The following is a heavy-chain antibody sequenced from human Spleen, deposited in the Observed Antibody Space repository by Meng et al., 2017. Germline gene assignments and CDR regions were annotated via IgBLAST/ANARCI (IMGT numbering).Heavy chain of an antibody. CDR1: SDSISPYF. Sequence: SETLSLTCTVSSDSISPYFWSWIRQPPGKGLEWLGYIYYSGNTNYNPSLKSRVTISVDKSKNQFSLKLTSVTAADTAVYYCARDGTQYAFDMWGQGRMVTVSS. CDR2: IYYSGNT. D-gene: IGHD1/OR15-1a*01. V-gene: IGHV4-59*01. CDR3: ARDGTQYAFDM. J-gene: IGHJ3*02.